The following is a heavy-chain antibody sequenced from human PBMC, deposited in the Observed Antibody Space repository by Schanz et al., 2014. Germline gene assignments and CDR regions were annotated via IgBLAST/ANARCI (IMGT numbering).Heavy chain of an antibody. CDR2: MSYDGSIK. J-gene: IGHJ4*02. V-gene: IGHV3-33*06. CDR1: GFTFSSYG. D-gene: IGHD3-9*01. CDR3: AKQIHYDILTVTRN. Sequence: VQLLESGGGLVQPGGSLRLSCAASGFTFSSYGMHWVRQAPGKGLEWVAAMSYDGSIKYYGDSVKGRFTMSRDNSKNTLYLQMNSLRAEDTAVYYCAKQIHYDILTVTRNWGQGTLVTVSS.